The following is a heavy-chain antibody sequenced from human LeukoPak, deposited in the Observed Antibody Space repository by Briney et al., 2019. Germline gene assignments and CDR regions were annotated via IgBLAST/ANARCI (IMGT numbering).Heavy chain of an antibody. Sequence: GGSLRLSCAASGFTFSSYAMSWVRQAPGKGLEWVSAISGSGGSTYYADSVKGRFTISRDNSKNTLYLQMNSLRAEDTAVYYCAVASGSTSSNFDYWGQGTLVTVSS. D-gene: IGHD2-2*01. J-gene: IGHJ4*02. CDR2: ISGSGGST. CDR3: AVASGSTSSNFDY. V-gene: IGHV3-23*01. CDR1: GFTFSSYA.